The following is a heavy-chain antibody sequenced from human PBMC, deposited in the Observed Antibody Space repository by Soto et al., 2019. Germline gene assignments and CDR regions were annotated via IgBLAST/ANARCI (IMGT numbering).Heavy chain of an antibody. Sequence: EVQLLESGGGLVQPGWSLRLSCAASGLTFSSYAMSWVRQAPGKGLEWGSVSSGSGGSTYYADSVKGRFTISRDNSNNTLYLQMNSLRAEDTDVYYCAKRSSGNWFDPWGQGTMVTVSS. CDR2: SSGSGGST. D-gene: IGHD3-10*01. J-gene: IGHJ5*02. CDR3: AKRSSGNWFDP. V-gene: IGHV3-23*01. CDR1: GLTFSSYA.